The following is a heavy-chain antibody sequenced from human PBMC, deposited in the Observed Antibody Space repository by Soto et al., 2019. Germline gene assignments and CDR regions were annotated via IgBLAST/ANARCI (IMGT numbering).Heavy chain of an antibody. V-gene: IGHV3-30*18. J-gene: IGHJ4*02. Sequence: GEALRVLHATSGLTLSRYASLLFLQAPGKRLEWVAVISYDGSNKYYADSVKGRFTISRDNSKNTLYLQMNSLRAEDTAVYYCAKDGVVVPADEVYYFDYWGQET. CDR3: AKDGVVVPADEVYYFDY. CDR1: GLTLSRYA. D-gene: IGHD2-2*01. CDR2: ISYDGSNK.